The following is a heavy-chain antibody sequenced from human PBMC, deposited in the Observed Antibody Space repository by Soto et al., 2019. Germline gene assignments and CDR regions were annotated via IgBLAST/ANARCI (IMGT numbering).Heavy chain of an antibody. Sequence: GGSLRLSCETSGFIFRSYVMHWVRQAPGKGLEWVAVVWYDGSNKDYGESVKGRFTVSRDDSKNTLYLQMNNLRADDTAVYYCARVGYCTSTSSNCPFESWGKGNPLTV. CDR3: ARVGYCTSTSSNCPFES. V-gene: IGHV3-33*01. CDR1: GFIFRSYV. J-gene: IGHJ4*02. D-gene: IGHD2-2*01. CDR2: VWYDGSNK.